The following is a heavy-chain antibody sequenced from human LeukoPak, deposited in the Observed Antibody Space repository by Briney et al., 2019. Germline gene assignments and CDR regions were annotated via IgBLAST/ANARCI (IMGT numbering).Heavy chain of an antibody. CDR3: ATRLPTDY. J-gene: IGHJ4*02. D-gene: IGHD5-12*01. Sequence: PSETLSLTCAVYGGSFSDYSWTWIRQPPGKGLEWIGEIDHSGSTNYNPSLKSRVTISVDTPTKQFSLKLSSVTAADTAVYYCATRLPTDYWGQGTLVTVSS. CDR2: IDHSGST. V-gene: IGHV4-34*01. CDR1: GGSFSDYS.